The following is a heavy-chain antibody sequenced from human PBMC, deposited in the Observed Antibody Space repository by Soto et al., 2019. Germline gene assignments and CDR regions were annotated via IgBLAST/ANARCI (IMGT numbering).Heavy chain of an antibody. Sequence: QVQLVESGGGLVKPGGSLRLSCAASGFSFSDFFMSWIRQAPGKGLEWVSYISDNGRTTYYADSVRGRFTISRDNAKNSLHLQMNSLRAEDTAVYYCARDSNFWSGHYDPYYYYGMDVCGQGTTVTVSS. CDR3: ARDSNFWSGHYDPYYYYGMDV. D-gene: IGHD3-3*01. J-gene: IGHJ6*02. V-gene: IGHV3-11*01. CDR2: ISDNGRTT. CDR1: GFSFSDFF.